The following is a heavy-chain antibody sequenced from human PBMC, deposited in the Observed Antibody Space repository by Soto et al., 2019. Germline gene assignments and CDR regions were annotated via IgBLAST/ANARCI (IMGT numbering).Heavy chain of an antibody. CDR3: ARVRGYCTNGVCYTEYYFDY. D-gene: IGHD2-8*01. CDR2: IYYSGST. Sequence: KTSETLSLTCTVSGGSISSGDYYWSWIRQPPGKGLEWIGYIYYSGSTYYNPSLKSRVTISVDTSKNQFSLKLSSVTAADTAVYYCARVRGYCTNGVCYTEYYFDYWGQGTLVTVSS. V-gene: IGHV4-30-4*01. J-gene: IGHJ4*02. CDR1: GGSISSGDYY.